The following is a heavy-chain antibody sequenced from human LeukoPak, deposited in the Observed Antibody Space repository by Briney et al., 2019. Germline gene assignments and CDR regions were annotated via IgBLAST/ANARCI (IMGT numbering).Heavy chain of an antibody. Sequence: SETLSLTCTVSGGSIGSYYWSWIRQPPGKGLEWIGYIYYSGSTNYNPSLKSRVTISVDTSKNQFSLKLSSVTAADTAVYYCARDCSGGSCYSRSRAFDIWGQGTMVTVSS. CDR3: ARDCSGGSCYSRSRAFDI. V-gene: IGHV4-59*01. CDR2: IYYSGST. CDR1: GGSIGSYY. J-gene: IGHJ3*02. D-gene: IGHD2-15*01.